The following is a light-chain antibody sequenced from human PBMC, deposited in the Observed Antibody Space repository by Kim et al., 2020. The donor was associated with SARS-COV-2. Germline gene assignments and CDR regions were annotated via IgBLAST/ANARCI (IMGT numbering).Light chain of an antibody. CDR2: YDS. J-gene: IGLJ2*01. V-gene: IGLV3-21*04. CDR1: NIGSTS. Sequence: SYELTQPPSVSVAPRKTARITCGGNNIGSTSVHWYQQRPGQAPVLVISYDSDRPSGSPERFSGSNSGNTAPLTISRVEAGDAADYYCQLWDSTSDHVVFGGGTQLTVL. CDR3: QLWDSTSDHVV.